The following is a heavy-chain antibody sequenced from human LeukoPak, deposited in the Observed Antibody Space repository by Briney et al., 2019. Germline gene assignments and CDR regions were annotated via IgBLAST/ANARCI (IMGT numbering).Heavy chain of an antibody. J-gene: IGHJ4*02. Sequence: PGGSLRLSCAASGFTFSSFAMSWVRQAPGKGLEWVSGISGSGSTTNYADSVKGRFTISRDNSKNTLFLQINSLRAEDTAVYYCAKPLLGSGWSYYFDRWGQGTLVTVSS. D-gene: IGHD6-19*01. V-gene: IGHV3-23*01. CDR2: ISGSGSTT. CDR3: AKPLLGSGWSYYFDR. CDR1: GFTFSSFA.